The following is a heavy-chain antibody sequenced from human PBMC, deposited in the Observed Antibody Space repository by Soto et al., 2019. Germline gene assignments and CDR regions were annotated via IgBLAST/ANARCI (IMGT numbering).Heavy chain of an antibody. D-gene: IGHD5-12*01. V-gene: IGHV1-2*04. CDR1: GYTFIGYY. CDR3: ARSGGGYDLGDY. Sequence: QVQLVQSGAEVKKPGASVKVSCKASGYTFIGYYIHWVRQAPGQGLEWLGWINPNSDGAKYSQKFHAWVTMNRHTSISTAYMELSRLKSDDTAVYDCARSGGGYDLGDYWGQGTLVTVSS. CDR2: INPNSDGA. J-gene: IGHJ4*02.